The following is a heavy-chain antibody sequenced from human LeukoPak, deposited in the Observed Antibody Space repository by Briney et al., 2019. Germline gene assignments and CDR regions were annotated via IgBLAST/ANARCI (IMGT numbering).Heavy chain of an antibody. CDR3: TRDPRLTDY. V-gene: IGHV3-11*04. J-gene: IGHJ4*02. CDR1: GFTSSDFY. CDR2: ISPTGSDM. Sequence: GGSLRLSCAASGFTSSDFYMTWIRQAPGKGLECLSYISPTGSDMSYADSVKGRFTISRDNAKNSLYLQMNSLRDDDTAVYYCTRDPRLTDYWGQGTLVTVSS.